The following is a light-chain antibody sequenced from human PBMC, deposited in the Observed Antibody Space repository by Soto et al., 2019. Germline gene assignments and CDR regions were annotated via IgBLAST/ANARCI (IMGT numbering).Light chain of an antibody. Sequence: QSVLTQPPSASGTPGQRVTISCSESSSSIGSNYIYWYQQLPGTAPKLLIYRDSPRPSGVPDRFSGSKSGTSASLAISGLRSEDEADYYCAAWNDSLRGWVFGGGTKLTVL. V-gene: IGLV1-47*01. CDR2: RDS. J-gene: IGLJ3*02. CDR1: SSSIGSNY. CDR3: AAWNDSLRGWV.